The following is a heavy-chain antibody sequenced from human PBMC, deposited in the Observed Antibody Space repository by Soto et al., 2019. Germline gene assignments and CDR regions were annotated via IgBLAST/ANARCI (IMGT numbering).Heavy chain of an antibody. V-gene: IGHV1-69*13. CDR1: GGTFSSYA. D-gene: IGHD3-3*01. Sequence: SVKVSCKASGGTFSSYAISWVRQAPGQGLEWMGGIIPIFGTANYAQKFQGRVTITADESTSTAYMELSSLRSEDTAVYYCATTTIFGVVIALHYGMDVWGQGTTVTVSS. CDR2: IIPIFGTA. CDR3: ATTTIFGVVIALHYGMDV. J-gene: IGHJ6*02.